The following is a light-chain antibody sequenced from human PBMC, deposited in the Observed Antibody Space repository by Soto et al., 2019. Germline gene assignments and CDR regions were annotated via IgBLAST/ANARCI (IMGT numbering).Light chain of an antibody. Sequence: TQSPSTLSASVGDRVPIICRASQSVRSYLAWYQQKPGQAPRLLIYDASNRATGIPARFSGSGSGTDFTLTISSLHPEDFAVYYCQQRSAWPPITFGQGTRREIK. CDR3: QQRSAWPPIT. CDR2: DAS. J-gene: IGKJ5*01. V-gene: IGKV3-11*01. CDR1: QSVRSY.